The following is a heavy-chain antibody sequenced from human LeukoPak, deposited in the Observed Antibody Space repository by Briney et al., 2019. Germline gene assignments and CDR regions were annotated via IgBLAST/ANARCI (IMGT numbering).Heavy chain of an antibody. J-gene: IGHJ4*02. Sequence: SETLSLTCTVSGGSISSYYWSWIRQPPGKGLEWIGYIYYSGSTNYNPSLKSRVTISVDTSKNQFSLKLSSVTAADTAVYYCARAPFHYYGLDYWGQGTLVTVSS. CDR1: GGSISSYY. D-gene: IGHD3-10*01. V-gene: IGHV4-59*01. CDR2: IYYSGST. CDR3: ARAPFHYYGLDY.